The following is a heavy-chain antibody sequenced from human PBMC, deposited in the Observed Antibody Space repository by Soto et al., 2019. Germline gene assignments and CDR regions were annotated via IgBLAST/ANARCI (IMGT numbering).Heavy chain of an antibody. Sequence: PGGSLRISCVSSVLTFSDASMSWVGQAPGRGLDFLGRIKSKSDGGTTEYAAPVRGRFTISRDDSKNTLYLQMNSLKTEDTAVYYCTTDLWRIAVVVGSTGYFNPWGQGTTVTVSS. V-gene: IGHV3-15*01. CDR2: IKSKSDGGTT. CDR1: VLTFSDAS. J-gene: IGHJ5*02. D-gene: IGHD2-15*01. CDR3: TTDLWRIAVVVGSTGYFNP.